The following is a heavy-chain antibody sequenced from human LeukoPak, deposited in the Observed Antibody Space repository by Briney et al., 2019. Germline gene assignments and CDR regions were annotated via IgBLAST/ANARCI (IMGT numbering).Heavy chain of an antibody. D-gene: IGHD3-10*01. Sequence: GGSLRLSCAASGFTFSSYVMSWVRQAPGKGLEWVSAISGSGGSTYYADSVKGRFTISRDNSKNTLYLQMNSLRAEDTAVYYCAKDRTPYSRSGGYYLGAFDIWGHGTLVTVSS. J-gene: IGHJ3*02. CDR1: GFTFSSYV. CDR2: ISGSGGST. V-gene: IGHV3-23*01. CDR3: AKDRTPYSRSGGYYLGAFDI.